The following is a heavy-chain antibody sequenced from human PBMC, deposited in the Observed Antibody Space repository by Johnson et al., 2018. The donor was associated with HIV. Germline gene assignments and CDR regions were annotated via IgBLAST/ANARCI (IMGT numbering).Heavy chain of an antibody. D-gene: IGHD6-19*01. CDR1: GFTFDDYT. V-gene: IGHV3-43*01. CDR2: ISWDGGST. CDR3: ARDEGSAWTFDAFDI. Sequence: VQLVESGGVVVQPGGSLRLSCAASGFTFDDYTMHWVRQAPGKGLEWVSLISWDGGSTYYADSVKGRFTISRDNSKNSLYLQMNSLRTEDTAVYYCARDEGSAWTFDAFDIWGQGTMVAVSS. J-gene: IGHJ3*02.